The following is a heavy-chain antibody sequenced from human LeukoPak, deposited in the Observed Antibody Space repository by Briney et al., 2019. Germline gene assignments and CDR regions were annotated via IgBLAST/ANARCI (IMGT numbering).Heavy chain of an antibody. CDR1: GFPFSNYV. V-gene: IGHV3-48*02. CDR3: ARDNDWAFHY. D-gene: IGHD3-9*01. CDR2: INHNGEMI. Sequence: GGSLILSCAASGFPFSNYVMSWVRPAPGKGLEWVSYINHNGEMIFYPDFVKGRFTISRDNAKNSLYLQMNSLRDEDTAVYYCARDNDWAFHYWGQGTLVTVSS. J-gene: IGHJ4*02.